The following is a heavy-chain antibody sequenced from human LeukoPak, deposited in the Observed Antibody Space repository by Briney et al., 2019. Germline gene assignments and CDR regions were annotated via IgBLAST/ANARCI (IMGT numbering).Heavy chain of an antibody. CDR2: IYYSGST. D-gene: IGHD2-15*01. V-gene: IGHV4-59*01. J-gene: IGHJ5*02. Sequence: SETLSLTCTVSGGSISSYYWSWIRQPPGKGLEWIGYIYYSGSTNYNPSLKSRVTISVDTSKNQFSLKLSSVTAADTAVYYCAGIYCSGGSCYPHWFDPWGQGTLVTVSS. CDR1: GGSISSYY. CDR3: AGIYCSGGSCYPHWFDP.